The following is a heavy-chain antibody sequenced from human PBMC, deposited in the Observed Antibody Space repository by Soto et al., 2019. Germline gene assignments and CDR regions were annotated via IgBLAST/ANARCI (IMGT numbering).Heavy chain of an antibody. V-gene: IGHV4-4*02. CDR2: IYNSRNI. CDR3: AIVRLYTSSAGTPFDY. D-gene: IGHD6-6*01. Sequence: SETLSLTCTVSGGSIINTNWWSWVRQPPGKGLEWIGEIYNSRNINYNPSLKSRVTISIDTSKNEFSLDLTSLTAADTAIYYCAIVRLYTSSAGTPFDYWGHGTLVT. J-gene: IGHJ4*01. CDR1: GGSIINTNW.